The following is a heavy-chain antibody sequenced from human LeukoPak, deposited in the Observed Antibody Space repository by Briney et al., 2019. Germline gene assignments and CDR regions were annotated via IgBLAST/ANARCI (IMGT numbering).Heavy chain of an antibody. CDR2: ISSTGSYI. CDR1: GFIFNSYG. CDR3: ARSEGGSVNY. V-gene: IGHV3-21*01. D-gene: IGHD1-26*01. Sequence: NAGGSLRLSCEASGFIFNSYGMNWVRQAPGRGLEWVSSISSTGSYIFYADSVKGRFTISRDDAKNSVYLQMNTLRAEDTGIYYCARSEGGSVNYWSQGILVAVSS. J-gene: IGHJ4*02.